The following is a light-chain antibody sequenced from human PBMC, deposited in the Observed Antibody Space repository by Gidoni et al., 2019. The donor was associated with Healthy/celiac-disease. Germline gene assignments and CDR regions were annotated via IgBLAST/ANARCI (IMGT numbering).Light chain of an antibody. CDR3: QAWDSSTLVV. CDR2: QDS. J-gene: IGLJ2*01. CDR1: KLGDKY. V-gene: IGLV3-1*01. Sequence: SYVLTPPPSLSVSPGQTASITCSGDKLGDKYACWYQQKPGQSPVLVIYQDSKRPSGIPERFSGSNSGNTATLTISGTQAMDEADYYCQAWDSSTLVVFGGGTKLTVL.